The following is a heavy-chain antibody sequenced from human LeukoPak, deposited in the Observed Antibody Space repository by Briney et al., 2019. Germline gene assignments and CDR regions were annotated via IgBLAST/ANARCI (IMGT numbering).Heavy chain of an antibody. J-gene: IGHJ4*02. CDR1: GFTFSSYS. D-gene: IGHD6-19*01. Sequence: GGSLRLSCAASGFTFSSYSMNWVRQAPGKGLEWVSSISSSSSYIYYADSVKGRFTISRDNAKNSLYLQMNSLRAEDTAVYYCARGVRIAVAGYIDYWGQGTLVTVSS. CDR2: ISSSSSYI. V-gene: IGHV3-21*01. CDR3: ARGVRIAVAGYIDY.